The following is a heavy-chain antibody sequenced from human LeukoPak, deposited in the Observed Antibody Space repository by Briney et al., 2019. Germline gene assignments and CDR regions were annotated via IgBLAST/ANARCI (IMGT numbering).Heavy chain of an antibody. Sequence: GGSLRLSCAASGFTFSSSWMHWVRQALGMGLVWVSHINSDGSNTKYADSVKGRFTISRDNAKNTLSLQMNSLRAEDTAVYYCARGSPLGGNWGQGTLVTVSS. J-gene: IGHJ4*02. CDR1: GFTFSSSW. CDR3: ARGSPLGGN. V-gene: IGHV3-74*03. CDR2: INSDGSNT.